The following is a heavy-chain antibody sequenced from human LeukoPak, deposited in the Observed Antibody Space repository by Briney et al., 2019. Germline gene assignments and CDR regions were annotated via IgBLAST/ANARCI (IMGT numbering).Heavy chain of an antibody. J-gene: IGHJ4*02. CDR1: GYSFTTYW. V-gene: IGHV5-51*01. CDR2: ISPTDSDT. Sequence: GESLKISFKGSGYSFTTYWIGWGRPMTGKGVEWMGIISPTDSDTNYNPSFKAQVTISAEKSRKTAYLQWTSLKASDTAIYYCARLNSPSYFDYWGQGTLVIVSS. D-gene: IGHD2/OR15-2a*01. CDR3: ARLNSPSYFDY.